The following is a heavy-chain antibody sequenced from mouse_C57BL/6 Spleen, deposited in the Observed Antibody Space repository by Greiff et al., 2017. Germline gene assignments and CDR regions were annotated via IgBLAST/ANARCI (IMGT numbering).Heavy chain of an antibody. V-gene: IGHV1-81*01. CDR2: IYPRSGNT. D-gene: IGHD2-3*01. Sequence: QVQLKQSGAELARPGASVKLSCKASGYTFTSYGISWVKQRTGQGLEWIGEIYPRSGNTYYNEKFKGKATLTADKSSSTAYMELRSLTSEDSAVYFCARYGGYYAYWGQGTLVTVSA. J-gene: IGHJ3*01. CDR1: GYTFTSYG. CDR3: ARYGGYYAY.